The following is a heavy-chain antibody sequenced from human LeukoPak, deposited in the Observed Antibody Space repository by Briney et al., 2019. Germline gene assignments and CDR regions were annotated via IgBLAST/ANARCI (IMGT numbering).Heavy chain of an antibody. CDR3: ATDQPGYSYGDGYFDY. J-gene: IGHJ4*02. Sequence: ASVKDSCKVSGYTLTELSMHWVRQAPGKGLEWTGGFDPEDGETIYAQKFQGRVTMTEDTSTDTAYMELSSLRSEDTAVYYCATDQPGYSYGDGYFDYWGQGTLVTVSS. CDR2: FDPEDGET. V-gene: IGHV1-24*01. CDR1: GYTLTELS. D-gene: IGHD5-18*01.